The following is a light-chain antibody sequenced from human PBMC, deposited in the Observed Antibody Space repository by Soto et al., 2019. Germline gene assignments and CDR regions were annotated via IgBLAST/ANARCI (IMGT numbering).Light chain of an antibody. CDR1: QTVLSSY. V-gene: IGKV3-20*01. CDR3: QQYGNPPQT. CDR2: GAS. J-gene: IGKJ1*01. Sequence: EIVLTQSPGTLSLSPGEAVTLSCRASQTVLSSYVAWYQQKPGQPPRLLIYGASTRAPGIPDGFSGRGSGTDFTLTISRLEPEDFGVFYCQQYGNPPQTFGQGPRVEV.